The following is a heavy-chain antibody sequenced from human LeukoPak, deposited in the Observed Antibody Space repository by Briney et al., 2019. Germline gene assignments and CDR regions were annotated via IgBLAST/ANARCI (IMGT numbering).Heavy chain of an antibody. J-gene: IGHJ4*02. D-gene: IGHD6-13*01. CDR1: GFTVSSSY. CDR2: IYSGGST. Sequence: GGSLRLSCAASGFTVSSSYMNWARQAPGKGLEWVSVIYSGGSTFYADSVKGRFTISRDNSKNTLYLQMNSLRAEDTAVYFCARGITAVGRVLDYWGQGTLVTVSS. CDR3: ARGITAVGRVLDY. V-gene: IGHV3-53*01.